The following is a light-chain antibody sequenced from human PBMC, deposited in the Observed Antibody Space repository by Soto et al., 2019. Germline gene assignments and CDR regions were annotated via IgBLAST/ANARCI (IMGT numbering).Light chain of an antibody. CDR3: QQYNDFQYT. CDR1: QSIGSW. CDR2: KAT. V-gene: IGKV1-5*03. J-gene: IGKJ2*01. Sequence: DIQMTQSPSTLSASVGDGVTITCRASQSIGSWLDWYQQKPGKAPKLLIYKATNLKSGVPSRFSGSGSGTDFSLTISSLQHVDSATYFCQQYNDFQYTFGPGTKLEI.